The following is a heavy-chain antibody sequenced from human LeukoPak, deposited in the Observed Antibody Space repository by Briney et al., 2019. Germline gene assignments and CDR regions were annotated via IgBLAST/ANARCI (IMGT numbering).Heavy chain of an antibody. CDR1: GGSISSYY. Sequence: SETLSLTCTVSGGSISSYYWSWIRQPPGKGLEWIGSIYYRGSAYYNPSLKSRVTISVDTSKNQFSLTLSFVTAADTAVYYCARLSTTVNWGRGTLVTVSS. CDR3: ARLSTTVN. CDR2: IYYRGSA. V-gene: IGHV4-59*05. J-gene: IGHJ4*02. D-gene: IGHD1-14*01.